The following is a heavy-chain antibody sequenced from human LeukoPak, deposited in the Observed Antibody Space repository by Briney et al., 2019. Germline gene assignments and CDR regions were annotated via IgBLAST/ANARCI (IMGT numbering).Heavy chain of an antibody. J-gene: IGHJ6*02. D-gene: IGHD6-13*01. CDR3: ARDPYSSSWSYGMDV. CDR2: IKQDGSEK. V-gene: IGHV3-7*05. Sequence: GGSLRLSCTASGFTFSDYWMSWVRQTPEKGLEWVANIKQDGSEKVYLDSVKGRFTISRDNAQTSLYLHMNSLRAVDTAVYYCARDPYSSSWSYGMDVWGRGTTVTVSS. CDR1: GFTFSDYW.